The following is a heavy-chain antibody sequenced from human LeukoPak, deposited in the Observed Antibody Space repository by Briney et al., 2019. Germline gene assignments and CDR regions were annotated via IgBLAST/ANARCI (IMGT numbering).Heavy chain of an antibody. V-gene: IGHV3-48*01. CDR3: ARGAYYYED. J-gene: IGHJ4*02. Sequence: GGSLRLSCAASGVTLSTYAMSWARQAPGKGLEWVSGISSSSSSTIYYADSVKGRFTISRDNAKNSLYLQMNSLRAEDTAVYYCARGAYYYEDWGQGTLVTVSS. CDR2: ISSSSSSTI. D-gene: IGHD3-22*01. CDR1: GVTLSTYA.